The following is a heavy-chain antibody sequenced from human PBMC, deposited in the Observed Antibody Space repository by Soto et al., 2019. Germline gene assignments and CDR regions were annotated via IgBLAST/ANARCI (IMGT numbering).Heavy chain of an antibody. V-gene: IGHV1-2*02. CDR3: ATDDYGIFPY. Sequence: ASVKVSCKVSGYPFTTYYIHWVRQAPGQGLEWMGWIDPRSGGTVYEQKFQGRVTMTRDTSISTVYMDLSGLTSDDTALYYCATDDYGIFPYWGQGSLVTVSS. CDR2: IDPRSGGT. D-gene: IGHD3-10*01. CDR1: GYPFTTYY. J-gene: IGHJ4*02.